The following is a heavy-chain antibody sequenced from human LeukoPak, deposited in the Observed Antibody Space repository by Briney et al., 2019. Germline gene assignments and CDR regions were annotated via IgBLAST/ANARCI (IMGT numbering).Heavy chain of an antibody. CDR2: ISYDGSNK. CDR3: ARGRLRYFDWFQVDP. J-gene: IGHJ5*02. D-gene: IGHD3-9*01. CDR1: GFTFSSYA. Sequence: PGRSLRLSCAASGFTFSSYAMHWVRQAPGKGLEWVAVISYDGSNKYYADSVKGRFTISRDNSKNTLYLQMNSLRAEDTAVYYCARGRLRYFDWFQVDPWGQGTLVTVSS. V-gene: IGHV3-30-3*01.